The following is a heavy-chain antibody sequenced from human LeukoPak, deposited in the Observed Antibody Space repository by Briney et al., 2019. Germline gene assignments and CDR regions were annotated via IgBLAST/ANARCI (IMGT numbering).Heavy chain of an antibody. J-gene: IGHJ6*03. V-gene: IGHV3-48*01. CDR1: GFTFSSYS. Sequence: GGSLRLSCAASGFTFSSYSLNWVRQTPGKGLEWVSYISSDSRMVNYADSVKGRFAIYRDNAKNSLYLQMNSLRVEDTAVYYSVRDYSGWGPNMDVWGKGTTVTVSS. CDR3: VRDYSGWGPNMDV. CDR2: ISSDSRMV. D-gene: IGHD1-26*01.